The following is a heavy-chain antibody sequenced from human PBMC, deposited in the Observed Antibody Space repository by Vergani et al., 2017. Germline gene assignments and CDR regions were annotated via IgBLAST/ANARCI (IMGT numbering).Heavy chain of an antibody. V-gene: IGHV1-69*01. CDR3: ATEGPTGYDYAFDH. CDR1: GVSFSTSA. J-gene: IGHJ4*02. CDR2: IIPILKAV. D-gene: IGHD5-12*01. Sequence: QVQLVQSGTEVKKPGSSVRVSCKASGVSFSTSALSWVRQAPGQGLEWMGGIIPILKAVNYAQKFQGIVTITADESTNTFYMYLARWRSEDTAVYYCATEGPTGYDYAFDHWGQGTLVIVSS.